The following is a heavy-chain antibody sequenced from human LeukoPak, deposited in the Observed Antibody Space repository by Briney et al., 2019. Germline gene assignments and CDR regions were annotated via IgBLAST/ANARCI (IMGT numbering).Heavy chain of an antibody. Sequence: GGSLRLSCAASGFTFSNYDMHWVRQAPGKGLEWVAVISYDGSNQYYADSVKGRFTISRDNSKNTLYLQMNSLRAEDTAVYYCAISTAGQLVQYFDFWGQGTLVTFSS. J-gene: IGHJ4*02. D-gene: IGHD6-13*01. CDR2: ISYDGSNQ. CDR3: AISTAGQLVQYFDF. V-gene: IGHV3-30*03. CDR1: GFTFSNYD.